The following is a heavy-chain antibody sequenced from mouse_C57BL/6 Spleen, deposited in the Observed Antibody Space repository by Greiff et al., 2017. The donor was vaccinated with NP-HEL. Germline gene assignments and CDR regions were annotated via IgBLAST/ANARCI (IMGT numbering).Heavy chain of an antibody. J-gene: IGHJ3*01. CDR3: ARNADYDYLFAY. V-gene: IGHV1-55*01. CDR1: GYTFTGYW. Sequence: QVQLQQPGAELVKPGASVKMSCKASGYTFTGYWITWVKQRPGQGLEWIGDIYPGSGSTNYNEKFKSKATLTVDTSSSTAYMQLSSLTSEDSAVYYCARNADYDYLFAYWGQGTLVTVSA. CDR2: IYPGSGST. D-gene: IGHD2-4*01.